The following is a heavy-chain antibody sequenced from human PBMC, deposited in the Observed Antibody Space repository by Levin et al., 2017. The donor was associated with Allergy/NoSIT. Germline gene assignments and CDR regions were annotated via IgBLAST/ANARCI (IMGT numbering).Heavy chain of an antibody. J-gene: IGHJ4*02. CDR3: TKRVDYSGHYHNDY. D-gene: IGHD3-22*01. CDR2: ISGSGGHT. Sequence: LSLTCAASGFTFSSYTMNWVRQAPGKGLEWVSAISGSGGHTFYADSVKGRFTISRDSSTNTLFLHMNSLRAEDTAAYYCTKRVDYSGHYHNDYWGQGTLVTVSS. V-gene: IGHV3-23*01. CDR1: GFTFSSYT.